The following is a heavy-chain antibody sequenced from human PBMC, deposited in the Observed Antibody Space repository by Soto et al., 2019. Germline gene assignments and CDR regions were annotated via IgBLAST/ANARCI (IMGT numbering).Heavy chain of an antibody. CDR3: ARDRGYR. D-gene: IGHD5-12*01. V-gene: IGHV3-66*01. J-gene: IGHJ3*01. Sequence: EVQLVESGGGLVQPGGSLRLSCAASGFSVGDNYMKWVRQAPGKGLEWVSLIYSVGSTFYADSVKGRFTISRDNSKNTLFLQMNNLRVDDTAVYYCARDRGYRWGQGTMVTVSA. CDR1: GFSVGDNY. CDR2: IYSVGST.